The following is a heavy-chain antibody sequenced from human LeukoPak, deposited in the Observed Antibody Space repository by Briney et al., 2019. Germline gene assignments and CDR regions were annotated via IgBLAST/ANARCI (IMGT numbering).Heavy chain of an antibody. J-gene: IGHJ5*01. CDR3: AREMATVTGFDF. CDR1: GYTFTSYN. D-gene: IGHD5-24*01. CDR2: ISPSGGGT. Sequence: GASVKVSCEASGYTFTSYNIHWVRQAPGQGLEWMGIISPSGGGTTYAQKFRGRVNMTRDASTGTVYMELSSLRSEDTAVYWCAREMATVTGFDFWGQGTLVTVSS. V-gene: IGHV1-46*03.